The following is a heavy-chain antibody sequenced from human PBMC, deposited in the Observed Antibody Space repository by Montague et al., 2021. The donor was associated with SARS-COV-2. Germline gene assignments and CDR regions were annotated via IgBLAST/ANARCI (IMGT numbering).Heavy chain of an antibody. CDR2: IYHSGSV. CDR3: ARTIPGGMDV. D-gene: IGHD2-21*01. J-gene: IGHJ6*02. V-gene: IGHV4-59*02. CDR1: GGSVDIFY. Sequence: SETLSLTCVVSGGSVDIFYWAWLRQSPAKGLEWLGYIYHSGSVNYNPSLKSRLTISIDMSKNPFSPNLTSVTTADTAVYYCARTIPGGMDVWGQGTTVTVSS.